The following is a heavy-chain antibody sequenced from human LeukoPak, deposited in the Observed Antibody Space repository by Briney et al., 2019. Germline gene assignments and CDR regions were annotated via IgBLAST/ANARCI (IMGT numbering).Heavy chain of an antibody. Sequence: GGSLRLSCAASGFTFSSYAMHWVRQAPGKGLEWVAVISYDGSNKYYADSVKGRFTISRDNSKNTLYLQMNSLRAEDTAVYYCARAPYYYDSSGCSGYYFDYWGQGTLVTVSS. CDR3: ARAPYYYDSSGCSGYYFDY. CDR1: GFTFSSYA. D-gene: IGHD3-22*01. CDR2: ISYDGSNK. J-gene: IGHJ4*02. V-gene: IGHV3-30-3*01.